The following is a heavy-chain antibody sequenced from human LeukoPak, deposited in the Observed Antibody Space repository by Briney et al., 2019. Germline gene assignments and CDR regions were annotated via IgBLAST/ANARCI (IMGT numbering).Heavy chain of an antibody. CDR3: AGAVPSLDY. D-gene: IGHD1-1*01. V-gene: IGHV3-9*01. CDR2: ITWNSGSI. Sequence: GRSLRLSCAASGFTFHDYDMHWVRQAPGKGLEWVSGITWNSGSIGYADSVKGRFTISRDNAKNSLYLQMNSLRPEDTALYYCAGAVPSLDYWGQGTLVTVSS. CDR1: GFTFHDYD. J-gene: IGHJ4*02.